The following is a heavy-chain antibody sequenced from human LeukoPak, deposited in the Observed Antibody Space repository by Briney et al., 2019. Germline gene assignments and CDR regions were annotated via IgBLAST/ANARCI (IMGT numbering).Heavy chain of an antibody. D-gene: IGHD2-15*01. CDR3: ARHSRVSGLTGY. CDR2: IYPGDSDT. V-gene: IGHV5-51*01. J-gene: IGHJ4*02. Sequence: GESLKISWKGSGYSFTSYWIGWVRQMPGKGLEWMGIIYPGDSDTRYSPSFQGQVTISADKSISSAYLQWSSLKASDTGIYYCARHSRVSGLTGYWGQGTLVTVSS. CDR1: GYSFTSYW.